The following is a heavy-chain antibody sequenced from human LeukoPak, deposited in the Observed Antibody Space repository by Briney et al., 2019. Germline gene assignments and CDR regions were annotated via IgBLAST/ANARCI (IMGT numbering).Heavy chain of an antibody. J-gene: IGHJ3*02. D-gene: IGHD1-26*01. CDR3: AREWEQGAFDI. V-gene: IGHV4-61*02. CDR1: GGSISRGSYY. CDR2: VYNSGST. Sequence: SQTLSLTCIVSGGSISRGSYYWNWIRQPAGKGLEWMGRVYNSGSTNYNPSLKSRVTISTDMSKNQFSLKLSSVTAADTAVYYCAREWEQGAFDIWGQGTMVTVSS.